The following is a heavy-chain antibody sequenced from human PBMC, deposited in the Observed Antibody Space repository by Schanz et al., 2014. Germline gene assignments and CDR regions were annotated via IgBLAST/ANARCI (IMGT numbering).Heavy chain of an antibody. CDR1: GGSFSGYY. J-gene: IGHJ4*01. V-gene: IGHV4-34*01. CDR2: IHHSGST. D-gene: IGHD2-2*01. CDR3: ARGEWSTSQFDY. Sequence: QVQLQQWGAGLLKPSETLSLTCAVYGGSFSGYYWTWIRQPPGKGLEWIGEIHHSGSTNYNPSLKSRVTISMDTSKNQFPLKLSSATAADTAVYYCARGEWSTSQFDYWGHGTLVTVSS.